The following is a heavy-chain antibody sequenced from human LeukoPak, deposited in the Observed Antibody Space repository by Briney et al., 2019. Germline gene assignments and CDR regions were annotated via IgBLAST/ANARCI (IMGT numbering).Heavy chain of an antibody. V-gene: IGHV3-7*01. CDR3: ARDAYRDRYFDY. Sequence: GGSLRLSCAASGFTFTAYWMSWIRQAPGKGLEWVANIKQDGSEKYYVDSVKGRFTISRDNAKNSLYLQMNSLRAEDTAVYYCARDAYRDRYFDYWGQGTLVTVSS. D-gene: IGHD4-11*01. CDR2: IKQDGSEK. J-gene: IGHJ4*02. CDR1: GFTFTAYW.